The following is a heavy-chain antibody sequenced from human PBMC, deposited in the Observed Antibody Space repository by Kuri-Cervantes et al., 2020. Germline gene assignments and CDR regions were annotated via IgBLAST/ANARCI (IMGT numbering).Heavy chain of an antibody. CDR1: GFTFSSYW. CDR3: ARDSLPDTAYYYYGMDV. Sequence: GGSLRLSCAASGFTFSSYWMSWVRRAPGKGLEWVANIKQDGSEKYYVDSVKGRFTISRDNAKNSLYLQMNSLRDEDTAVYYCARDSLPDTAYYYYGMDVWGQGTTVTVSS. D-gene: IGHD5-18*01. CDR2: IKQDGSEK. V-gene: IGHV3-7*01. J-gene: IGHJ6*02.